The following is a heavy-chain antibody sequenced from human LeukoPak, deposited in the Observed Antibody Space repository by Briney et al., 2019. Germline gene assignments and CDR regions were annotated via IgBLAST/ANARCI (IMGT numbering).Heavy chain of an antibody. D-gene: IGHD2-2*02. Sequence: ASVKVSCKASGYTFTGYYMHWARQAPGQGLEWMGWINPNSGGTNYAQKFQGRVTMTRDTSISTAYMELSRLRSDDTAVYYCATLGYCSSTSCYTFDYWGQGTLVTVSS. CDR2: INPNSGGT. V-gene: IGHV1-2*02. CDR1: GYTFTGYY. J-gene: IGHJ4*02. CDR3: ATLGYCSSTSCYTFDY.